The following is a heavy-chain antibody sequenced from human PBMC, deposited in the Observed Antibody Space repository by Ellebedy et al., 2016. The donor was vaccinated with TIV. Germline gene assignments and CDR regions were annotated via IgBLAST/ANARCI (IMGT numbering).Heavy chain of an antibody. D-gene: IGHD3-16*01. Sequence: GESLKVSCAASGFTFSTYAMSWVRQTPGKGLEWVANIAQDGGEKYYVDSVKGRFTISRDNGENSLYLQMNSLRVEDTAMYYCVRDHWGPAGPWGQGTLVTVSS. CDR2: IAQDGGEK. J-gene: IGHJ5*02. V-gene: IGHV3-7*03. CDR1: GFTFSTYA. CDR3: VRDHWGPAGP.